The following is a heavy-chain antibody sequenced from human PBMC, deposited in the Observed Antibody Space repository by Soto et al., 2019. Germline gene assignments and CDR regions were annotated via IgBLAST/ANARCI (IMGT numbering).Heavy chain of an antibody. Sequence: SETLSLTCAVYGGSFSGYYWSWIRQPPGKGLEWIGEINHSGSTNYNPSLKSRVTISVDTSKNQFSLKLSSVTAADTAVYYCARACSSTSCQDHNWFDPWGQGTLVTVSS. V-gene: IGHV4-34*01. CDR3: ARACSSTSCQDHNWFDP. J-gene: IGHJ5*02. CDR2: INHSGST. CDR1: GGSFSGYY. D-gene: IGHD2-2*01.